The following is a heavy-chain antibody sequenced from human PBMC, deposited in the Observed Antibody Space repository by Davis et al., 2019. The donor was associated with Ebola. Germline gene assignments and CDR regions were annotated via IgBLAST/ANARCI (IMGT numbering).Heavy chain of an antibody. Sequence: PSETLSLTCTVSGGSISSGGYYWSWIRQHPGKDLECIGYIYYSGSTYYNPSLKSRVTISVDTSRTRFSLRLSSVTAADTAVYYCARGSELSPEFGAFDIWGQGTMVTVSS. CDR1: GGSISSGGYY. CDR2: IYYSGST. V-gene: IGHV4-31*03. CDR3: ARGSELSPEFGAFDI. D-gene: IGHD1-14*01. J-gene: IGHJ3*02.